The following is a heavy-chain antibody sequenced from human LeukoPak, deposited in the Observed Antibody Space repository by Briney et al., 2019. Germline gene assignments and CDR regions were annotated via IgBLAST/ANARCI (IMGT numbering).Heavy chain of an antibody. CDR3: AKDRLLNCRGDCYIFDY. Sequence: GGSLRLSCVASGFTLRSYVMNWVRQTPGKGLEWVSSISGSGDSTFYADSVKGRFSISRDDSKNTLYLQVNGLRTEDTAVYYCAKDRLLNCRGDCYIFDYWGQGTVVTVSS. D-gene: IGHD2-21*02. CDR1: GFTLRSYV. V-gene: IGHV3-23*01. CDR2: ISGSGDST. J-gene: IGHJ4*02.